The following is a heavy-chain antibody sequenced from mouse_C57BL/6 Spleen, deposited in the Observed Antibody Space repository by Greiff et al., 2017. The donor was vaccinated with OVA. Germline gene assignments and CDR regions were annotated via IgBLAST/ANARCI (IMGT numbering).Heavy chain of an antibody. J-gene: IGHJ4*01. CDR2: IDPSDSYT. Sequence: QVQLQQPGAELVMPGASVKLSCKASGYTFTSYWMHWVKQRPGQGLEWIGEIDPSDSYTNYNQKFKGKSTLTVDKSSSTAYMQLSSLTSEDSAVYYCARPIYEGPYCAMDYWGQGTSVTVSS. CDR1: GYTFTSYW. D-gene: IGHD2-3*01. V-gene: IGHV1-69*01. CDR3: ARPIYEGPYCAMDY.